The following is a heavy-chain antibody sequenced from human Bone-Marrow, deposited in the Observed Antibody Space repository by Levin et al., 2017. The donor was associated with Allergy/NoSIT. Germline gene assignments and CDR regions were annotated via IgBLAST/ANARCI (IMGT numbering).Heavy chain of an antibody. CDR1: GYTFTGYY. J-gene: IGHJ5*02. Sequence: ASVKVSCKASGYTFTGYYMHWVRQAPGQGLGWMGWINPNSGGTNYAQKFQGRVTMTRDTSISTAYMELSRLRSDDTAVYYCARDILPAANNYWFDPWGQGTLVTVSS. CDR2: INPNSGGT. D-gene: IGHD2-2*01. CDR3: ARDILPAANNYWFDP. V-gene: IGHV1-2*02.